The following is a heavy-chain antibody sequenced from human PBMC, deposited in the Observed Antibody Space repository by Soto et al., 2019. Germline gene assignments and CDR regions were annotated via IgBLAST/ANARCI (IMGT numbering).Heavy chain of an antibody. Sequence: PGGSLRLSCAASGFTFSIYWMHWVRQAPGKGLVWVSRINSDGSGTSYADSVKGRFTISRDNAKNTLYLQVNSLRAEDTAVYYCARDSISAAYSYFDYWGQGIMVTVSS. CDR2: INSDGSGT. CDR3: ARDSISAAYSYFDY. V-gene: IGHV3-74*01. CDR1: GFTFSIYW. J-gene: IGHJ4*02. D-gene: IGHD2-21*01.